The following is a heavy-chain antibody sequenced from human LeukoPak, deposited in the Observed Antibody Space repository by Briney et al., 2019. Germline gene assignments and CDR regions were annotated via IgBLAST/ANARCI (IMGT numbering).Heavy chain of an antibody. CDR2: ISSSSSYI. Sequence: GGSLRLSYAASGFTFSSYSMNWVRQAPGKGLEWVSCISSSSSYIYYADSVKGRFTISRDNAKNSLYLQMNSLRAEDTAVYYCARVRYYDSSGHGLFDLWGRGTLVTVSS. CDR3: ARVRYYDSSGHGLFDL. V-gene: IGHV3-21*01. CDR1: GFTFSSYS. J-gene: IGHJ2*01. D-gene: IGHD3-22*01.